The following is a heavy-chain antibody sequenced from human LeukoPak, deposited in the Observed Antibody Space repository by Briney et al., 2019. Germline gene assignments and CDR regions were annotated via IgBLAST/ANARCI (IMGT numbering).Heavy chain of an antibody. J-gene: IGHJ4*02. D-gene: IGHD1-14*01. Sequence: PGGSLRLSCAASGFTVITNDMTWVRQAPGKGLEWGSVLYSDGNTKYADSVQGRFTISRDNSKNTLYLEMISLSPDDTAVYYCARGVEPLAANTLAYWGQGTLVTVSS. V-gene: IGHV3-53*01. CDR1: GFTVITND. CDR2: LYSDGNT. CDR3: ARGVEPLAANTLAY.